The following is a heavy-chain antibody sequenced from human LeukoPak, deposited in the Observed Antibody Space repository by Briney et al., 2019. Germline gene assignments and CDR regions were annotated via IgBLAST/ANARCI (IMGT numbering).Heavy chain of an antibody. D-gene: IGHD2-21*01. V-gene: IGHV3-23*01. CDR3: AKTDSAAPIFDY. J-gene: IGHJ4*02. Sequence: GGSLRLSCAASGFTFSSYAMSWVRQAPGKGLEWVSAISGSGGSTYYADTVKGRFTISRDNSKNTLYLQMNSLRAEDTAVYYCAKTDSAAPIFDYWGQGTLVTVSS. CDR1: GFTFSSYA. CDR2: ISGSGGST.